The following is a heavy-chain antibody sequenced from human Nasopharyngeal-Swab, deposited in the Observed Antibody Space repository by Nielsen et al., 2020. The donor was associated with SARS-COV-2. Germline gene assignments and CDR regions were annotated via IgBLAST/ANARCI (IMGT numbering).Heavy chain of an antibody. V-gene: IGHV4-39*01. J-gene: IGHJ5*02. CDR2: IYYSGST. CDR3: AATSVLRFLEWLNNWFDP. Sequence: SETLSLTCTVSGGSISSSSHYWGWIRQPPGKGLEWIGSIYYSGSTYYNPSLKSRVTISVDTSKNQFSLKLSSVTAADTAVYYCAATSVLRFLEWLNNWFDPWGQGTLVTVSS. CDR1: GGSISSSSHY. D-gene: IGHD3-3*01.